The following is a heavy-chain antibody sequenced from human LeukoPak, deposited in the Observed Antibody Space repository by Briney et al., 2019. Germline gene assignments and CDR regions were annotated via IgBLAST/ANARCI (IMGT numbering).Heavy chain of an antibody. CDR3: ARDGTTVTARGLYFDY. D-gene: IGHD4-17*01. Sequence: GGSLRLSCAAPGFTVSSNYMSWVRQAPGKGLEWVSVIYSGGSTYYADSVKGRFTISRDNSKNTLYLQMNSLRAEDTAVYYCARDGTTVTARGLYFDYWGQGTLVTVSS. CDR1: GFTVSSNY. V-gene: IGHV3-66*02. CDR2: IYSGGST. J-gene: IGHJ4*02.